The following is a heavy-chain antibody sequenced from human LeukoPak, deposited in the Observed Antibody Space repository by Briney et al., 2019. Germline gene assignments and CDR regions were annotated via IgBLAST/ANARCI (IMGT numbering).Heavy chain of an antibody. CDR3: ARRGTIFGPESL. V-gene: IGHV4-34*01. CDR2: INHSGST. CDR1: GGSFSGYY. Sequence: SETLSLTCAVYGGSFSGYYWSWIRQPPGKGLEWIGEINHSGSTNHNPSLKSRVTISVDTSKNQFSLKLSSVTAADTAVYFCARRGTIFGPESLWGRGTLVTVSS. D-gene: IGHD3-3*01. J-gene: IGHJ2*01.